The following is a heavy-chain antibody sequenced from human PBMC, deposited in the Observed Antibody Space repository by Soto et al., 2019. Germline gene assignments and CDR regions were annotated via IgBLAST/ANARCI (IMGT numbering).Heavy chain of an antibody. V-gene: IGHV3-15*01. CDR3: TSMNARDAFEI. J-gene: IGHJ3*02. D-gene: IGHD1-1*01. CDR1: GLTFSIAW. Sequence: EEQLVESGGGLVKRGGSLKLSCAASGLTFSIAWLSWVRQAPGKGLEWVGRIKNNADGGTTDSAAPVKDRFTISRDDSKSTLYLQMNSLQSEDTAMYYCTSMNARDAFEIWGQGTMVTVSS. CDR2: IKNNADGGTT.